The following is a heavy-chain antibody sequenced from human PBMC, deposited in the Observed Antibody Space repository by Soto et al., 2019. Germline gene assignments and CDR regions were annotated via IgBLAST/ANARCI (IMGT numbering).Heavy chain of an antibody. D-gene: IGHD2-15*01. Sequence: QVQLVESGGGVVQPGRSLRLSCAASGFTFSTYAMHWVRQAPGKGLEWVAVISYDGSHKYYADSVKGRFTTSRDNSNNTLYLQMNSLRSEATAVYYAVGYCSGGSCYSPLACYGMDVWGQGTTVTVSS. CDR1: GFTFSTYA. V-gene: IGHV3-30*03. CDR2: ISYDGSHK. CDR3: VGYCSGGSCYSPLACYGMDV. J-gene: IGHJ6*02.